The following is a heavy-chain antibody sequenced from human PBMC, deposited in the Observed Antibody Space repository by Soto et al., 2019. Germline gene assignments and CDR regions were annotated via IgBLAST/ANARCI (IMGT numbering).Heavy chain of an antibody. V-gene: IGHV3-23*01. J-gene: IGHJ3*02. CDR2: ISGSGGSA. CDR3: AGSSGCYRAFDI. CDR1: GFTFSTYA. D-gene: IGHD6-19*01. Sequence: EVPLLESGGGLVQPGGSLRLSCAASGFTFSTYAMSWVRQAPGKGLEWVSGISGSGGSAYYADSVKGRFTISRDNSQNALHLQRISLRAEDTAVYYCAGSSGCYRAFDIWGQGTMVTVSS.